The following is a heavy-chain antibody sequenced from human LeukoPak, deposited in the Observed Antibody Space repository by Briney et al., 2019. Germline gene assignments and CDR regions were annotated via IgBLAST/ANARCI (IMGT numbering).Heavy chain of an antibody. Sequence: PSETLSLTXTVSGGSISSYYWSWIRQPPGKGLEWIGYIYYSGSTNYNPSLKSRVTISVDTSKNQFSLKLSSVTAADTAVYYCARARGHDFWSGYPYYFDYWGQGTLVTVSS. V-gene: IGHV4-59*01. D-gene: IGHD3-3*01. CDR1: GGSISSYY. CDR3: ARARGHDFWSGYPYYFDY. J-gene: IGHJ4*02. CDR2: IYYSGST.